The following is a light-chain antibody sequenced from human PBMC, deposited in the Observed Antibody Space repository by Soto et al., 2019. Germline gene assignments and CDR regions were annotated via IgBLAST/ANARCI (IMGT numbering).Light chain of an antibody. J-gene: IGLJ1*01. CDR1: SSDVGGYNY. CDR3: SSYTTVSTYV. V-gene: IGLV2-14*01. CDR2: DVR. Sequence: QSVLTQPDSVSGSPLRSITISCTGTSSDVGGYNYVSWYQQHPGKAPKLMIYDVRNRPSGVSNRFSGSKSVNTASLTISGLQAEDEADYYCSSYTTVSTYVFGTGTRSPS.